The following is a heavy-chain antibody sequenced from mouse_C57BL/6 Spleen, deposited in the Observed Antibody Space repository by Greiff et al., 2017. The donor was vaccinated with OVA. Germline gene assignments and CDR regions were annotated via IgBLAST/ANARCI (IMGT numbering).Heavy chain of an antibody. CDR2: IYPSDSET. CDR3: ARGYGSSSFDY. Sequence: QLQQPGAELVRPGSSVKLSCKASGYTFTSYWMDWVKQRPGQGLEWIGNIYPSDSETHYNQKFKDKATLTVDKSSSTAYMQLSSLTSEDSAVYYCARGYGSSSFDYWGQGTTLTVSS. J-gene: IGHJ2*01. V-gene: IGHV1-61*01. CDR1: GYTFTSYW. D-gene: IGHD1-1*01.